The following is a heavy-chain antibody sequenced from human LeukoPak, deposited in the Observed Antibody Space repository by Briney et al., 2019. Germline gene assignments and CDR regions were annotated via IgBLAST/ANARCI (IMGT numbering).Heavy chain of an antibody. CDR1: GGSFSGYY. V-gene: IGHV4-34*01. CDR2: INHSGST. D-gene: IGHD2-21*02. Sequence: SETLSLTCAVYGGSFSGYYWSWIRQPPGKGLEWIGEINHSGSTNYNPSLKSRVTISVDTSKNQFSLKLSPVTAADTAVYYCAATAYCGGDCYSGEYYFDYWGQGTLVTVSS. J-gene: IGHJ4*02. CDR3: AATAYCGGDCYSGEYYFDY.